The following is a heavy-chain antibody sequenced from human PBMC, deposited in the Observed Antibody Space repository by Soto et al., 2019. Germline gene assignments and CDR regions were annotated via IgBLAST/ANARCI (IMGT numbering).Heavy chain of an antibody. J-gene: IGHJ4*02. V-gene: IGHV1-46*03. D-gene: IGHD3-22*01. CDR1: GDTLSTYY. CDR3: ARGVGYSDSSGYPFDS. Sequence: VQLVQSGAEVKRPGASVKISCKASGDTLSTYYMHWARQAPGQGLEWMGIINPRSGKTNYPQKFQGRVTMTRDTYTTTVYMERSTLRPEATAMYYCARGVGYSDSSGYPFDSWGQGTLVTVSS. CDR2: INPRSGKT.